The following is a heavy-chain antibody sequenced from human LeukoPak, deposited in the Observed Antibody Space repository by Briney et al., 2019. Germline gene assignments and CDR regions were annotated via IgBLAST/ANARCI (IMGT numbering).Heavy chain of an antibody. V-gene: IGHV4-59*12. CDR3: ARGLVVLSY. Sequence: SETLSLTCTVSGGSISSYYWSWIRQPPGKGLEWIGYIYYSGSTNCNPSLKSRVTISVDTSKNQFSLKLSSVTAADTAVYYCARGLVVLSYWGQGTLVTVSS. CDR1: GGSISSYY. CDR2: IYYSGST. D-gene: IGHD2-15*01. J-gene: IGHJ4*02.